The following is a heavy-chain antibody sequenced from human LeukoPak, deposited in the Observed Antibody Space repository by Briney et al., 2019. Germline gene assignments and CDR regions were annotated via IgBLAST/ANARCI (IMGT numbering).Heavy chain of an antibody. CDR2: IYYSGST. D-gene: IGHD6-13*01. Sequence: SETLSLTCTVSGGSISSYYWSWIRQPPGKGLEWIGYIYYSGSTNYNPSLESRVTISVDTSKNQFSLKLSSVTAADTAVYYCVRHSRSSSWRLNWFDPWGQGTLVTVSS. V-gene: IGHV4-59*08. CDR3: VRHSRSSSWRLNWFDP. CDR1: GGSISSYY. J-gene: IGHJ5*02.